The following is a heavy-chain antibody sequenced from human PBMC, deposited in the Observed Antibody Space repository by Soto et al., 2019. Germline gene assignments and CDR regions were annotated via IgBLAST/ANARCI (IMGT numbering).Heavy chain of an antibody. V-gene: IGHV1-18*01. Sequence: ASVKVSCKAFGYTFTSYGISWVRQAPGQGLEWMGWISAYNGNTNYAQKLQGRVTMTTDTSTSTAYMELRSLRSDDTAVYYCARYRVLYCTNGVCYKQRYYYYGMDVWGKGTTVTVSS. CDR2: ISAYNGNT. CDR1: GYTFTSYG. D-gene: IGHD2-8*01. CDR3: ARYRVLYCTNGVCYKQRYYYYGMDV. J-gene: IGHJ6*04.